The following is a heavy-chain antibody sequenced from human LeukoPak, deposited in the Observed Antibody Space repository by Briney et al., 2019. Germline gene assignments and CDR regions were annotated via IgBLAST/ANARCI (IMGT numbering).Heavy chain of an antibody. V-gene: IGHV3-21*01. CDR2: ISRNSGYI. Sequence: GSLRLSCAASGFTFSSYSMTGVRQSPGKGLEWVSSISRNSGYIYYTDSMKGRLTISRDNANNSLYLQMNNLRAEDTAMYYCARGRRTGDRGYYFDYWGQGTLVTVSS. D-gene: IGHD7-27*01. CDR3: ARGRRTGDRGYYFDY. CDR1: GFTFSSYS. J-gene: IGHJ4*02.